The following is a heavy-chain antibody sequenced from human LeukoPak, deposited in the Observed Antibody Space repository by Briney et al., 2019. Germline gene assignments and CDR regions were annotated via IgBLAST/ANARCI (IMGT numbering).Heavy chain of an antibody. Sequence: GGSLRLSCAASGFTVSSNYMNWVRQAPGKGLEWVSVIYTGGTTYYADPVKGRFTISRDNSKNTLFLQMNSLRAEDTAVYYCARASPRYSDPARERTYSGSYYYAFDIWGQGTMVTVSS. CDR3: ARASPRYSDPARERTYSGSYYYAFDI. CDR1: GFTVSSNY. CDR2: IYTGGTT. J-gene: IGHJ3*02. V-gene: IGHV3-66*01. D-gene: IGHD1-26*01.